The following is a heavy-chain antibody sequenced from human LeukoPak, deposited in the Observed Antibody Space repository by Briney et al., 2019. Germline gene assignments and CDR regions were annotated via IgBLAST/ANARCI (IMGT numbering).Heavy chain of an antibody. CDR1: GGTFSSYA. CDR3: ARGLGGYNYYGMDV. D-gene: IGHD3-10*01. V-gene: IGHV1-69*13. Sequence: GASVKVSCKASGGTFSSYAISWVRQVPGQGLEWMGGVIPIFGTANFAQKFQGRVTTTADESTSTAYMELSSLRSEDTAVYYCARGLGGYNYYGMDVWGQGTTVTVSS. J-gene: IGHJ6*02. CDR2: VIPIFGTA.